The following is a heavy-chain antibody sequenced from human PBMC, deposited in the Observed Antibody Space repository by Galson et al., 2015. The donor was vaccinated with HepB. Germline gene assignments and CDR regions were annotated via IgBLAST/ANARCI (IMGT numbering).Heavy chain of an antibody. CDR1: GFTFSSYA. D-gene: IGHD3-10*01. V-gene: IGHV3-23*01. CDR2: ISGSGGST. CDR3: AKERLWFGEPENWFDP. Sequence: SLRLSCAASGFTFSSYAMSWVRQAPGKGLEWVSAISGSGGSTYYADSVKGRFTISRDNSKNTLYLQMNSLRAEDTAVYYCAKERLWFGEPENWFDPWGQGTLVTVSS. J-gene: IGHJ5*02.